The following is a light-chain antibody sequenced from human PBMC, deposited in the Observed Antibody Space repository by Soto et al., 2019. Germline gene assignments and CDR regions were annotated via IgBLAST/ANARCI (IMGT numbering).Light chain of an antibody. CDR1: QSVSSN. CDR2: GAS. Sequence: EIVMTQSPATLSVPPGERATLSCRASQSVSSNLAWYQQKPGQAPRLLIYGASTRATGIPARFSGSGSGTEFTLTISSLQSEDFAVYYCKQYNNWPRTFGQGTKVDI. CDR3: KQYNNWPRT. J-gene: IGKJ1*01. V-gene: IGKV3-15*01.